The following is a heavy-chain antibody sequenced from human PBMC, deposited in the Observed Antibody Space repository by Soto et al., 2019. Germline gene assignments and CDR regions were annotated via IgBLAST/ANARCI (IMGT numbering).Heavy chain of an antibody. CDR2: IKQDGSEK. D-gene: IGHD2-15*01. V-gene: IGHV3-7*01. CDR1: GFTFSSYW. J-gene: IGHJ6*02. CDR3: AREGIFPIAEGMDV. Sequence: EVQLVESGGGLVQPGGSLRLSCAAFGFTFSSYWMSWVRQAPGKGLEWVANIKQDGSEKYYVDSVKGRFTISRDNAKNSLYLQMNSLRAEDTAVYYCAREGIFPIAEGMDVWGQGTTVTVSS.